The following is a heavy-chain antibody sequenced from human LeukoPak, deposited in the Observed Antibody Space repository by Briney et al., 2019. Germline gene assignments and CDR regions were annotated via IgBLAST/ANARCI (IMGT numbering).Heavy chain of an antibody. J-gene: IGHJ4*02. V-gene: IGHV4-34*01. Sequence: SETLSLTCAVYGGSFSCYYWSWIRQPPGKGLEWIGEINHSGSTNYNPSLKSRVTISVDTSKNQFSLKLSSVTAADTAVYYCERGPHSIAAATGAYDYWGQGTLVTVSS. D-gene: IGHD6-13*01. CDR3: ERGPHSIAAATGAYDY. CDR1: GGSFSCYY. CDR2: INHSGST.